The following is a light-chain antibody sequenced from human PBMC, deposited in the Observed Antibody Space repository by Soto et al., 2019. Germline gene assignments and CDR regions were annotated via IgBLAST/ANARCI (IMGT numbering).Light chain of an antibody. J-gene: IGLJ3*02. CDR2: EVS. CDR3: SSYTSSTTWV. V-gene: IGLV2-14*01. Sequence: QSVLTQPASVSGSPGQSITISCTGTSSDVGAYNYVSWYQQHPGKAPNLMIYEVSYRPSGVSDRFSGSRSGNTASLTISGLQAEDESDYYCSSYTSSTTWVFGGGTQLTVL. CDR1: SSDVGAYNY.